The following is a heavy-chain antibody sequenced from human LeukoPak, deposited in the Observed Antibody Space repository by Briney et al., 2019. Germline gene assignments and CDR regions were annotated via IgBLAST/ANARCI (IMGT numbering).Heavy chain of an antibody. J-gene: IGHJ6*02. CDR3: ARSYSNHLFGMDV. D-gene: IGHD4-11*01. CDR1: GFTVSSYY. V-gene: IGHV3-66*01. Sequence: GGSLRLSCAASGFTVSSYYMTWVRQAPGKGLEWVSVMYSGGSTYYADSVKGRVAISRVNSQNTVFLQMNSVRVEDTAVYYCARSYSNHLFGMDVWGQGTAVTVSS. CDR2: MYSGGST.